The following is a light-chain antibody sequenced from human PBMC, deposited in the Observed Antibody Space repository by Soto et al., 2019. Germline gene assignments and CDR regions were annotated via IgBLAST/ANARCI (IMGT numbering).Light chain of an antibody. Sequence: IQLTQSPSSLSASVGDRVTITCRASQDVRKCLNWYQQRPGKAPKLLINVSSVLQVGVPSRFSGSGSGTNFTLTIYSLQPEDFATYYCQESSASQLTFGGGTKVEVK. CDR3: QESSASQLT. V-gene: IGKV1-39*01. CDR1: QDVRKC. CDR2: VSS. J-gene: IGKJ4*01.